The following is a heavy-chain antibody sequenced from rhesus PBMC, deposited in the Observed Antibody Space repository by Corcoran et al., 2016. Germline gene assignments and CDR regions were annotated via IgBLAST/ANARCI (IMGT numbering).Heavy chain of an antibody. D-gene: IGHD6-13*01. CDR2: INSGGGST. Sequence: EVQLVESGGGLAKPGGSLRLSCAASGFTFSSYWMNWVRQTPGKGLDWISAINSGGGSTYYADSVKGRFTISRDNSKNTLSLQMNSLRAEDTAVYYCARGGAAGRDWGQGVLVTVSS. CDR1: GFTFSSYW. CDR3: ARGGAAGRD. V-gene: IGHV3S42*01. J-gene: IGHJ4*01.